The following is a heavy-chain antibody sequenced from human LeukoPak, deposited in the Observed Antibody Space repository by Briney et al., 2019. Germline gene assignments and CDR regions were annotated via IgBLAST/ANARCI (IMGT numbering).Heavy chain of an antibody. CDR1: GGSISSYY. Sequence: SETLSLTCTVSGGSISSYYWTWIRQPPGKRLEWIGYIYYSGSTNYNPSLKSRVIISVDTSKNQFSLKLSSVTAADTAVYYCARARSGEWLRIFDYWGQGTLVTVSS. CDR2: IYYSGST. J-gene: IGHJ4*02. V-gene: IGHV4-59*01. CDR3: ARARSGEWLRIFDY. D-gene: IGHD5-12*01.